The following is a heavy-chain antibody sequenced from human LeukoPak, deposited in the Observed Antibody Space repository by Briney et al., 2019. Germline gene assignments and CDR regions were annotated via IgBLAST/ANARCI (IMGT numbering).Heavy chain of an antibody. CDR1: GYTFTGYY. CDR3: ARVLITMIVVPYFDY. Sequence: ASVKVSCKASGYTFTGYYMHWVRQAPGQGLEWMGWINPNSGGTNYQGRVTMTRDTSISTAYMELSRLRSDDTAVYYCARVLITMIVVPYFDYWGQGTLVTVSS. CDR2: INPNSGGT. J-gene: IGHJ4*02. V-gene: IGHV1-2*02. D-gene: IGHD3-22*01.